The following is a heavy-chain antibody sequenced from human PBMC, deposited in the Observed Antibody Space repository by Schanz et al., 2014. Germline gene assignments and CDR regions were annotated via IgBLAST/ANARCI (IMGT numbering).Heavy chain of an antibody. CDR3: ARRYCGPTGCYSGAVYAMHA. J-gene: IGHJ6*02. Sequence: QVQLQESGPGLVKPSETLSLTCTFSGGSISDYYWSWIRQPPGKELEWIGYMHYSGSTNYNPSLKIRLPILLDPPKTQFPLKWGSVPAADTAVYYCARRYCGPTGCYSGAVYAMHAWGQGTTVTVSS. V-gene: IGHV4-59*08. D-gene: IGHD2-2*01. CDR2: MHYSGST. CDR1: GGSISDYY.